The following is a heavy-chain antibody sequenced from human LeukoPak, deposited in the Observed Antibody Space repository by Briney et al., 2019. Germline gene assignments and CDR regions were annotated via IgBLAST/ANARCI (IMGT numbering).Heavy chain of an antibody. CDR2: IYHSGST. V-gene: IGHV4-38-2*02. CDR1: GYSISSGYY. Sequence: SETLSLTCAVSGYSISSGYYWGWIRQPPGKGLEWIGSIYHSGSTYYNPSLKSRVTISVDTSKNQFSLKLSSVTAADTAVYYCARDLPYYYGSGSPRFDYWGQGTLVTVSS. D-gene: IGHD3-10*01. J-gene: IGHJ4*02. CDR3: ARDLPYYYGSGSPRFDY.